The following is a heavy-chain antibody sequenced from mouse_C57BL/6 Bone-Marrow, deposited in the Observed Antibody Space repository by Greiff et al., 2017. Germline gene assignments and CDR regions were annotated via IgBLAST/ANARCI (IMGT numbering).Heavy chain of an antibody. CDR2: IDPSDSET. Sequence: VQLQQPGAELVRPGSSVKLSCKASGYTFTSYWMHWVKQRPIQGLEWIGNIDPSDSETHYNQKFKDKATLTVDKSSSTAYMQLSSLTSEDSAVYYCAIDGYLAWFAYWGQGTLVTVSA. CDR1: GYTFTSYW. D-gene: IGHD2-3*01. J-gene: IGHJ3*01. V-gene: IGHV1-52*01. CDR3: AIDGYLAWFAY.